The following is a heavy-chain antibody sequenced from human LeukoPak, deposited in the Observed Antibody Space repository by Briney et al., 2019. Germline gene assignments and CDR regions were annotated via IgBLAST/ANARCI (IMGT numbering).Heavy chain of an antibody. CDR3: ARGLDSSGLYYFDY. D-gene: IGHD6-19*01. J-gene: IGHJ4*02. CDR1: GGSISSYY. CDR2: IYYSGST. V-gene: IGHV4-59*08. Sequence: SETLSLTCTVSGGSISSYYWSWIRQPPGKGLEWIGYIYYSGSTNYNPSLKSRVTISVDTSKNQFSLKLSSVTAADTAVYYCARGLDSSGLYYFDYWGQGTLVTVSS.